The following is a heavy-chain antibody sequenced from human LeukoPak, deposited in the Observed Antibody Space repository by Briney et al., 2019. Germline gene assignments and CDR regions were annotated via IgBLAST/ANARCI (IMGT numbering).Heavy chain of an antibody. CDR3: ARVAIAAASHYYGMDV. Sequence: ASVKVSCKASGYTFTGYYMHWVRQPPGQGLEWMGWINPNSGGTNYAQKFQGRVTMTRDTSISTAYMELSRLRSDDTAVYYCARVAIAAASHYYGMDVWGQGTTVTVSS. CDR2: INPNSGGT. J-gene: IGHJ6*02. CDR1: GYTFTGYY. D-gene: IGHD6-13*01. V-gene: IGHV1-2*02.